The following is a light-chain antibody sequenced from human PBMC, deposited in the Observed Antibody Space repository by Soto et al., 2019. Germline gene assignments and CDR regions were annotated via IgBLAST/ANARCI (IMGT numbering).Light chain of an antibody. CDR3: CSYTSSTNYV. J-gene: IGLJ1*01. V-gene: IGLV2-14*01. Sequence: QSALTQPASVSGSPGQSTTISCTGTTSDVSIYNYVSWYQQHPGKAPKLMIYGVSNRPSGVSNRFSGAKSGHTASLTISGLQVEDEADYYCCSYTSSTNYVFGPGTNVTVL. CDR1: TSDVSIYNY. CDR2: GVS.